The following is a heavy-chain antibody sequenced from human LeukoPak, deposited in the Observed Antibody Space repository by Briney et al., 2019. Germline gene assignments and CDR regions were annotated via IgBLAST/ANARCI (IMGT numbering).Heavy chain of an antibody. CDR2: IYTSGST. J-gene: IGHJ4*02. Sequence: SETLSLTCTVSGGSISSYYWSWVRQPAGKGLEWIGRIYTSGSTNYNPSLKSRVTMSVDTSKNQFSLKLSSVTAADTAVCHCARDTSGGYSSGWAQLFDYWGQGTLVTVSS. D-gene: IGHD6-19*01. CDR3: ARDTSGGYSSGWAQLFDY. CDR1: GGSISSYY. V-gene: IGHV4-4*07.